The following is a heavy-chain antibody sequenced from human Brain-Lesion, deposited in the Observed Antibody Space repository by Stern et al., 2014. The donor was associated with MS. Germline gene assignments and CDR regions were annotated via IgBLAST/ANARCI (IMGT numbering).Heavy chain of an antibody. CDR1: GYTLTELS. CDR3: ATLSPGAGGNYYRHFDY. D-gene: IGHD1-26*01. J-gene: IGHJ4*02. CDR2: FDPEDGET. V-gene: IGHV1-24*01. Sequence: VQLVESGAEVKKPGASVKVSCKVSGYTLTELSMHWGRPAPRKGIERMGGFDPEDGETIYAQKFQGRVTMTEDTSTDTAYMELSSLRSEDTAVYYCATLSPGAGGNYYRHFDYWGQGTLVTVSS.